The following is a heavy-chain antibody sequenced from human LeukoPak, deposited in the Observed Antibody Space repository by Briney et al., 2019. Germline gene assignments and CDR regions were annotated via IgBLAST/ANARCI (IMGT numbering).Heavy chain of an antibody. V-gene: IGHV1-18*01. Sequence: ASVKASCKASGYTFTKYGLNWVRQAPGQGLQWMGWISRYNGHTHHAQNFQGRVTMTTDTSTNTAYMELRSLRSDDTAVYYCARREGRSASPFFFDSWGQGTLVTVSS. D-gene: IGHD6-6*01. CDR2: ISRYNGHT. J-gene: IGHJ4*02. CDR3: ARREGRSASPFFFDS. CDR1: GYTFTKYG.